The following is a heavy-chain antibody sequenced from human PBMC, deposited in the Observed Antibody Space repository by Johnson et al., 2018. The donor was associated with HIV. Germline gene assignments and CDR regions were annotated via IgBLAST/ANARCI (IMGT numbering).Heavy chain of an antibody. D-gene: IGHD3/OR15-3a*01. CDR3: ARDGRGLDAFDI. J-gene: IGHJ3*02. CDR2: ISSSGGTI. Sequence: QVQLVESGGDLVKPGGSLRLSCGASEFILSDYYISWVRQAPEKGLEWISYISSSGGTIFYADSVKGRFTISREIAKNTLYLQMNSLRAEATAVYYCARDGRGLDAFDIWGQGTVGTVSS. V-gene: IGHV3-11*04. CDR1: EFILSDYY.